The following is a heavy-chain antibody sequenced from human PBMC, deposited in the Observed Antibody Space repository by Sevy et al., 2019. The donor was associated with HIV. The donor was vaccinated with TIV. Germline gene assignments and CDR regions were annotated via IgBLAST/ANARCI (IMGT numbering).Heavy chain of an antibody. CDR1: GGTFSSYA. J-gene: IGHJ6*02. CDR3: ASRYCSGAGCQNSYYYYGMDV. Sequence: ASVKVSCKASGGTFSSYAISWVRQAPGQGLEWMGGIIPIFGTANYAQKFQGRVTITADESTSTAYMELSRLRSEDTAVYYCASRYCSGAGCQNSYYYYGMDVWGQGTTVTVSS. V-gene: IGHV1-69*13. D-gene: IGHD2-15*01. CDR2: IIPIFGTA.